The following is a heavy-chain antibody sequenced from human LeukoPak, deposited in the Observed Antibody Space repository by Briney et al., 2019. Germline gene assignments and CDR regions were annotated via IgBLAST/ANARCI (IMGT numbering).Heavy chain of an antibody. Sequence: ASVKVSCKASGYTFTYYGICWVRRPPGQGLEWMGWISAYNGNTNYAQKLQGRVTMTTDTSTSTAYMELRSLRSDDTAVYYCASSIVSNYWGQGTLVTVSS. D-gene: IGHD3-16*02. V-gene: IGHV1-18*01. CDR3: ASSIVSNY. J-gene: IGHJ4*02. CDR1: GYTFTYYG. CDR2: ISAYNGNT.